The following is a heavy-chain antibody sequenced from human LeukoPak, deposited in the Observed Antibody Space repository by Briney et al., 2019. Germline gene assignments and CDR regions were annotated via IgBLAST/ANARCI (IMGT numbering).Heavy chain of an antibody. CDR3: ARDSTASSPWYFDL. CDR1: GGSISSYY. V-gene: IGHV4-4*07. J-gene: IGHJ2*01. CDR2: MYITGNT. D-gene: IGHD2-21*02. Sequence: SETLSFTCTVSGGSISSYYWSWIRQPAGKGLEWIGRMYITGNTNYNPSLKSRVTMSLDTSKNHFSLKLSSVTAADTAVYYCARDSTASSPWYFDLWGRGTLVTVSS.